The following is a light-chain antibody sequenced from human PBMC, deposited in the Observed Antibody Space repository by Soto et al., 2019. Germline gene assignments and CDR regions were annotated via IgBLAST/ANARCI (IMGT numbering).Light chain of an antibody. CDR1: RSDIGSYNY. CDR2: GVS. J-gene: IGLJ1*01. V-gene: IGLV2-14*01. CDR3: ISYTGSSTSYV. Sequence: QSVLTQPASVSGPPGRSITISCSGTRSDIGSYNYVAWYQQFPGKTPKILIYGVSNRPSGVSSRFSGSKSGNTASLTISGLQAEDGADYYCISYTGSSTSYVFGSGTKVTVL.